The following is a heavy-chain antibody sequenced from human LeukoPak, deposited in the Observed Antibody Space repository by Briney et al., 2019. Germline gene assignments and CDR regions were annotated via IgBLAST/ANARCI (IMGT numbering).Heavy chain of an antibody. V-gene: IGHV4-39*07. D-gene: IGHD2-8*02. Sequence: SETLSLTCTVSGGSVSSGSYYWGWIRQPPGKGLEWIGNIYYSGSTYYNPSLKSRVTISVETSKNQFSLKLSSVTAADTAVYYCARVLGPYYYYMDVWGKGTTVTVSS. CDR2: IYYSGST. CDR1: GGSVSSGSYY. J-gene: IGHJ6*03. CDR3: ARVLGPYYYYMDV.